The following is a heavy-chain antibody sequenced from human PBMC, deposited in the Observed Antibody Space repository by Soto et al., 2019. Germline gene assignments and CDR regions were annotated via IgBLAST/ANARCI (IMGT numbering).Heavy chain of an antibody. Sequence: QVQLQESGPGLVKPSQTLSLTCTVSGGSISSGGYYWTWIRQHPGKGLEWIGYIHYSGSTYNNPSRKSRVTISVDTSKNQFSLRLSSVTAADTAVYYCARGGYSYGYDYWGQGTLVTVSS. CDR3: ARGGYSYGYDY. D-gene: IGHD5-18*01. CDR2: IHYSGST. J-gene: IGHJ4*02. CDR1: GGSISSGGYY. V-gene: IGHV4-31*03.